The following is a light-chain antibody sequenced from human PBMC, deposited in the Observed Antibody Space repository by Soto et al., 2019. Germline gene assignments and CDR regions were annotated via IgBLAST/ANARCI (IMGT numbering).Light chain of an antibody. CDR1: QAIRND. Sequence: DIQMTQSPSSLSASVGDIVTITWRASQAIRNDLAWYQQKPGRAPKRLIYGSSSLQSGVPSRFSGRGSGTEFTLTISSLQPEDFATYYCLQHNVFPRTFGQGTKVDIK. CDR3: LQHNVFPRT. V-gene: IGKV1-17*01. J-gene: IGKJ1*01. CDR2: GSS.